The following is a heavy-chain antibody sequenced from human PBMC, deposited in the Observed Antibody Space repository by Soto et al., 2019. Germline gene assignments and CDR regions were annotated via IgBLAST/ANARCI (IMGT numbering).Heavy chain of an antibody. CDR3: ASGDYDSSGVGAFDI. CDR1: GGTFSSYA. CDR2: IIPIFGTA. V-gene: IGHV1-69*06. Sequence: GASEKVSCKASGGTFSSYAISWVRQAPGQGLEWMGGIIPIFGTANYAQKFQGRVTITADKSTSTAYMELSSLRSEDTAVYYCASGDYDSSGVGAFDIWGQGTMVTISS. D-gene: IGHD3-22*01. J-gene: IGHJ3*02.